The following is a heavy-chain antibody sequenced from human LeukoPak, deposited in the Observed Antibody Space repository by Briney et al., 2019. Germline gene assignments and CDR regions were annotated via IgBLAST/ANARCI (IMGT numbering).Heavy chain of an antibody. D-gene: IGHD1-14*01. J-gene: IGHJ4*02. V-gene: IGHV1-2*02. CDR2: INLYNGAT. CDR3: ATWAGGNEPVASFDY. Sequence: ASVKVSCNPTGYSFTTYYIFWIRQAPGQGLERMGWINLYNGATNYAQRFHSRVTMTRDTSTSTAYMELSRLRSDDAATFYCATWAGGNEPVASFDYWGQGTLVTVSS. CDR1: GYSFTTYY.